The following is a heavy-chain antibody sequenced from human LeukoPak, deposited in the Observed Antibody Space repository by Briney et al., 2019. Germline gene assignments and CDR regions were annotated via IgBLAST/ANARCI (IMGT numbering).Heavy chain of an antibody. CDR2: IYYSGST. V-gene: IGHV4-59*01. CDR3: ARDWGVSARPGYMDV. Sequence: SETLSLTCSVSGGSIDPYYWSWIRQPPGKGLEWIGYIYYSGSTKYNPSLKSRVTISVDTSKNQFSLRLSSVTAADTAVYYCARDWGVSARPGYMDVWGKGTTVTVSS. J-gene: IGHJ6*03. CDR1: GGSIDPYY. D-gene: IGHD6-6*01.